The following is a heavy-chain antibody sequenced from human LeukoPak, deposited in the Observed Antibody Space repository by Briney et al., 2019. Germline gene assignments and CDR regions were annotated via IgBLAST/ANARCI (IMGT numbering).Heavy chain of an antibody. Sequence: PSETLSLTCTVSGGSLSSYYWSWIRQPPGKGLEWIGYIYYSGSTNYNPSLKSRVTISVDTSKNQFSLKLSSVTAADTAVYYCARGYYDSWDAFDIWGQGTMVTVSS. V-gene: IGHV4-59*01. CDR3: ARGYYDSWDAFDI. CDR2: IYYSGST. D-gene: IGHD3-22*01. CDR1: GGSLSSYY. J-gene: IGHJ3*02.